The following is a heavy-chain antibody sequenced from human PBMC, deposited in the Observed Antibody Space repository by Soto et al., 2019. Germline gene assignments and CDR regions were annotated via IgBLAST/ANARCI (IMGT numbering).Heavy chain of an antibody. V-gene: IGHV4-31*03. Sequence: QVQLQESGPGLVKPSQTLSLTCTVSGDSINNGGYFWSWIHQHPGEGLEWIGYIYYTGNTYYNPSLKSRAALSLDTSKNQFSLNLTSVTAADTAVYYCAREGYCSGSDCYTYYGLHVWGQGTTVTVSS. D-gene: IGHD2-2*02. CDR2: IYYTGNT. J-gene: IGHJ6*02. CDR3: AREGYCSGSDCYTYYGLHV. CDR1: GDSINNGGYF.